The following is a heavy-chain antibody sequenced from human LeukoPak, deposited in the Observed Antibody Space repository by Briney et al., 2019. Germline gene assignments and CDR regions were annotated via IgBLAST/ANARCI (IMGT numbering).Heavy chain of an antibody. Sequence: PGGSLRLSCAASGFTFSSYAMSWVRQAPGKGLEWISTISGSGISTYYADSVKGRFTVSRDNSENTLYLQMSSLRAEDTAIYYCAKDLGGSGNYYWSAFDFWGQGTMVTVSS. V-gene: IGHV3-23*01. J-gene: IGHJ3*01. CDR3: AKDLGGSGNYYWSAFDF. CDR2: ISGSGIST. CDR1: GFTFSSYA. D-gene: IGHD3-10*01.